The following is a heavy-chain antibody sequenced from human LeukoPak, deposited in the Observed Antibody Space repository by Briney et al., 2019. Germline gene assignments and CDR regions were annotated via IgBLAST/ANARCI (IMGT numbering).Heavy chain of an antibody. D-gene: IGHD3-3*01. Sequence: GGSLRLSCAASGFTFSGYSMNWVRQAPGKGLEWVSSISSSSSYIYYADSVKGRFTISRDNAKNSLYLQMNSLRAEDTAVYYCAKRWDYDFWSGYPPRDWFDPWGQGTLVTVSS. CDR3: AKRWDYDFWSGYPPRDWFDP. CDR1: GFTFSGYS. V-gene: IGHV3-21*04. CDR2: ISSSSSYI. J-gene: IGHJ5*02.